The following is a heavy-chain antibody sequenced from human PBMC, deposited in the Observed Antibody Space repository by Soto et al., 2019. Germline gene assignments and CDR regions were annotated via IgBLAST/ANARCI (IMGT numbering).Heavy chain of an antibody. Sequence: EVQLLESGGGLVQPGGSLRLSCAASGFTFSSYAMSWVRQAPGKGLEWVSAISGSGGSTYYAASVKGRFTISRDNSKNTLYLQMNSLRAEDTAVYYCAKAYYDFWSGPYYFDYWGQGTLVTVSS. CDR2: ISGSGGST. J-gene: IGHJ4*02. V-gene: IGHV3-23*01. D-gene: IGHD3-3*01. CDR3: AKAYYDFWSGPYYFDY. CDR1: GFTFSSYA.